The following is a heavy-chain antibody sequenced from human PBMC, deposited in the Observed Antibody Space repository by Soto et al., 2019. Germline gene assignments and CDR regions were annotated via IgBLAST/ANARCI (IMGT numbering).Heavy chain of an antibody. CDR2: ISGSGGST. CDR3: ATPWTGYDILPGYYDNAFDI. CDR1: GFTFSSYA. Sequence: PGGSLRLSCAASGFTFSSYAMSWVRQAPGKVLEWVSAISGSGGSTYYADSVKGRFTISRDNSKNTLYLQMNSLRAEDTAVYYCATPWTGYDILPGYYDNAFDIWGQGTMVTVSS. D-gene: IGHD3-9*01. V-gene: IGHV3-23*01. J-gene: IGHJ3*02.